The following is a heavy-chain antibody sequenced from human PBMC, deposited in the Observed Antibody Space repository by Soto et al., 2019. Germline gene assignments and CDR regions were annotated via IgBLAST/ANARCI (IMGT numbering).Heavy chain of an antibody. CDR3: ARTDRDFYGLDV. CDR2: ISAAGDP. CDR1: GFTFRNYD. J-gene: IGHJ6*02. Sequence: EVQLVESGGGLVQPGGSLRLSCEASGFTFRNYDMHWVRQGTGKGLEWVSGISAAGDPDYADSVEGRFTISRENAQNSLFLQMNSLRVGDTAVYYCARTDRDFYGLDVWGQGTMVIVSS. V-gene: IGHV3-13*05.